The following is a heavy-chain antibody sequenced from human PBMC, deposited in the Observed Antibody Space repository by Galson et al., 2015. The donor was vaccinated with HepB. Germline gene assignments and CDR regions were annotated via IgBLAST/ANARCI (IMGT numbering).Heavy chain of an antibody. CDR1: GFTFSNYA. J-gene: IGHJ4*02. Sequence: SLRLSCAASGFTFSNYAMSWVRQAPGKGLEWVSAISGSGGSTYYADSVKGRFTISRDNSKNTLYLQMNSLRAEDTAVYYCATVSDFWTGYFVYWGQGTLVTVSS. CDR3: ATVSDFWTGYFVY. V-gene: IGHV3-23*01. CDR2: ISGSGGST. D-gene: IGHD3/OR15-3a*01.